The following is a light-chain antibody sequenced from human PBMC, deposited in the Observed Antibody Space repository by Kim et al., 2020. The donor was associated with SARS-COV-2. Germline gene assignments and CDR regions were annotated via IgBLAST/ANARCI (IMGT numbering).Light chain of an antibody. J-gene: IGKJ5*01. Sequence: ASVGDRVPITCRASQYISDYVSWYQHKPGKAPNLLIYTASNLQTGVPVRFSGSGSGTDFTLTISGLQPEDLGTYYCQQTFKIPITFGQGTRLEIK. CDR2: TAS. CDR1: QYISDY. V-gene: IGKV1-39*01. CDR3: QQTFKIPIT.